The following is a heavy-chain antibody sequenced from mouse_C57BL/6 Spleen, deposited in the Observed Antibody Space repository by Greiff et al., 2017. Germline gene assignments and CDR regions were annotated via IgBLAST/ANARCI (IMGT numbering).Heavy chain of an antibody. J-gene: IGHJ1*03. CDR1: GYTFTDYN. CDR3: ARRGGYYYGSNWYFDV. V-gene: IGHV1-18*01. Sequence: DVQLQESGPELVKPGASVKIPCKASGYTFTDYNMDWVKQSHGKSLEWIGDINPNNGGTIYNQKFKGKATLTVDKSSSTAYMELRSLTSEDTAVYYCARRGGYYYGSNWYFDVWGTGTTVTVSS. D-gene: IGHD1-1*01. CDR2: INPNNGGT.